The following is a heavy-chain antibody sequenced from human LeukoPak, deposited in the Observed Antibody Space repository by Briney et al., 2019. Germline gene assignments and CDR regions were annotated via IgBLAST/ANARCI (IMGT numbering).Heavy chain of an antibody. V-gene: IGHV5-51*01. J-gene: IGHJ3*02. D-gene: IGHD3-10*01. CDR3: ARGYYYGSGAFDI. Sequence: ASVKVSCKASGYTFTSYWIGWVRQMPGKGLEWMGIIYPGDSDTRYSPSFQGQVTISADKSISTAYLQWSSLKASDTAMYYCARGYYYGSGAFDIWGQGTMVTVSS. CDR1: GYTFTSYW. CDR2: IYPGDSDT.